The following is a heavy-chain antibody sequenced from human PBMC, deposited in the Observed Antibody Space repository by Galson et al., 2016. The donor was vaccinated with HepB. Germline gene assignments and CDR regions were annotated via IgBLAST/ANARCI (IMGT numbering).Heavy chain of an antibody. J-gene: IGHJ5*02. CDR2: IFYSGST. D-gene: IGHD5-12*01. V-gene: IGHV4-59*01. CDR3: ARDQSATTITRWFDP. Sequence: PPGKGLEWIGYIFYSGSTKYNPSLRSRVTMSVDTSKNQFSLKLSSVTAADTAAYYCARDQSATTITRWFDPWGQGSLVTVSS.